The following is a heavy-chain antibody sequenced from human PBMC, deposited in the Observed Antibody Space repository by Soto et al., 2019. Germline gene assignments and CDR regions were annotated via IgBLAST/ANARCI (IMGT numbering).Heavy chain of an antibody. J-gene: IGHJ4*02. Sequence: QLQLQESGSGLVKPSQTLSLTCAVSGGSISSGGYSWSWIRQPPGKGLEWIGYIYHSGSTYYNPSPQSRFTISVDRSKNQFSLKLSSVTAADTAVYYCAAGGGLPRYYWGQGTLVTVSS. CDR1: GGSISSGGYS. V-gene: IGHV4-30-2*01. CDR2: IYHSGST. CDR3: AAGGGLPRYY. D-gene: IGHD5-12*01.